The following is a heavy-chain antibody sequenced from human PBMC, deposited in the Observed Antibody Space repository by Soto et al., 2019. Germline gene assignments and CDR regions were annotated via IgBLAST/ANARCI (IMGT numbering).Heavy chain of an antibody. D-gene: IGHD1-26*01. V-gene: IGHV4-59*11. CDR2: IYYRGST. Sequence: QVQLQESGPGLMRPSETLSLTCTVSGGSISSHYWSWVRQAPGKGLEWIGHIYYRGSTNYNPSLRSRSTISVDASKSQFSLKLNSVTTADTAVYYCARDGREASGMDVWGQGTKVTVSS. CDR1: GGSISSHY. J-gene: IGHJ6*02. CDR3: ARDGREASGMDV.